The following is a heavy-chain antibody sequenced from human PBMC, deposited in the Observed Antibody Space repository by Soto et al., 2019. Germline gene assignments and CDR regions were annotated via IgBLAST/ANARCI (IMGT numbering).Heavy chain of an antibody. CDR1: GGSFSGYY. CDR3: ARSVGFLRYYYGSGSLNWFDP. CDR2: INHSGST. Sequence: QVQLQQWGAGLLKPSETLSLTCAVYGGSFSGYYWSWIRQPPGKGLEWIGEINHSGSTNYNPSLKSRVTISVDTSKNQFSLKLSSVTAADTAVYDCARSVGFLRYYYGSGSLNWFDPWGQGTLVTVSS. V-gene: IGHV4-34*01. J-gene: IGHJ5*02. D-gene: IGHD3-10*01.